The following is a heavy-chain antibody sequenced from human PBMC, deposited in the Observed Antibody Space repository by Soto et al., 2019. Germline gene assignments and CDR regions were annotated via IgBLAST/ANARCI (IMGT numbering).Heavy chain of an antibody. CDR2: INHSGST. V-gene: IGHV4-34*01. CDR1: GGSFSGYY. CDR3: ARGSTMVRGVIIP. Sequence: QVQLQQWGAGLLKPSETLSLTCAVYGGSFSGYYWSWIRQPPGKGLEWIGEINHSGSTNYNPSLTSRVTISVATSKNQFSLKLSSVTAADTAVYYCARGSTMVRGVIIPWGQGTLVTVSS. J-gene: IGHJ5*02. D-gene: IGHD3-10*01.